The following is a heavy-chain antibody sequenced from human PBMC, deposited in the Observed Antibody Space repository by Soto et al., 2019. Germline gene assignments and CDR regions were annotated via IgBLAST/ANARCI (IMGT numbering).Heavy chain of an antibody. V-gene: IGHV3-49*03. CDR3: SRVGDIVVSDAFDI. Sequence: EVQLVESGGGLVQPGRSLRLSCLGTGFRFGDYVVSWFRQAPGKGLEWVGIVRSKAYGGTTEYAASVKGRVTISRVDSKNIAYLQINSPRIDDTALYYCSRVGDIVVSDAFDIWGQGTMVIVSS. J-gene: IGHJ3*02. CDR1: GFRFGDYV. CDR2: VRSKAYGGTT. D-gene: IGHD3-16*01.